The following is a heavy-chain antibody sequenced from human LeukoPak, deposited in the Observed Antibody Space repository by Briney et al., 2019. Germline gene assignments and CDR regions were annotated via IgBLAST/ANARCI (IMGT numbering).Heavy chain of an antibody. V-gene: IGHV3-74*01. D-gene: IGHD7-27*01. Sequence: GGSLRLSCAASGFTLSSYWMHWVRHAPGKGLVWVSRINSDGSTTNYADSVKGRFTISRDNAKNTLYLQMNSLRAEDTAVYYCARDWPGPDDYWGQGTLVTVSS. CDR3: ARDWPGPDDY. J-gene: IGHJ4*02. CDR1: GFTLSSYW. CDR2: INSDGSTT.